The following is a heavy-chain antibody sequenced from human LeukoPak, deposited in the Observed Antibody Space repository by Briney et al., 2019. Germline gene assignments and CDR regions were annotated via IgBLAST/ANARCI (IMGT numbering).Heavy chain of an antibody. CDR3: ARLYGSGSFPPHMDV. J-gene: IGHJ6*03. CDR1: GGSISSYY. CDR2: IYYSGST. D-gene: IGHD3-10*01. V-gene: IGHV4-59*08. Sequence: SETLSLTCTVSGGSISSYYWSWIRQPPGKGLEWIGYIYYSGSTNYNPSLKSRVTISVDTSKNQFSLKLSSVTAADTAVYYCARLYGSGSFPPHMDVWGKGTTVTVSS.